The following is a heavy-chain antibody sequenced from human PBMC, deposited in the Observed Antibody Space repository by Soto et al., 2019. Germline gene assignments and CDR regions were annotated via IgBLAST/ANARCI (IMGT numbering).Heavy chain of an antibody. J-gene: IGHJ6*02. V-gene: IGHV1-69*01. Sequence: QVPLEQSGAEVKRPGSSVKVSCRASGGTFTSYSINWVRRAPGQGPEWIGAVIPRFGTTTYAQRFEGRVTVTADASTRTVVMEMSVLRSEDTAVYFCARARIVAVSGRTGGYYYSAMDLWGQGTAVIVSS. CDR2: VIPRFGTT. D-gene: IGHD2-2*01. CDR3: ARARIVAVSGRTGGYYYSAMDL. CDR1: GGTFTSYS.